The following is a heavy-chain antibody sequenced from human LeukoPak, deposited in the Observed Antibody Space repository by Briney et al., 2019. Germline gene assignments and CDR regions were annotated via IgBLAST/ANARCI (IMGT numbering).Heavy chain of an antibody. CDR1: GYSISSGYY. D-gene: IGHD6-13*01. CDR3: ARALGIAAAGVYNYGMDV. CDR2: IHHSGST. V-gene: IGHV4-38-2*01. Sequence: PSETLSLTCAVSGYSISSGYYWGWIRQPPGKGLEWIGNIHHSGSTYYNPPLKSRVTISVYTSKNQFSLKLSSVTAADTAVCYCARALGIAAAGVYNYGMDVWGKGTTVTVSS. J-gene: IGHJ6*04.